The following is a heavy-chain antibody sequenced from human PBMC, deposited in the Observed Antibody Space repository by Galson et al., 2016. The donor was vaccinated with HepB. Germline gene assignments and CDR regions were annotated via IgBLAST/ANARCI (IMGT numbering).Heavy chain of an antibody. CDR1: GFTFSSYA. J-gene: IGHJ4*02. CDR2: ISGSGGST. D-gene: IGHD2-15*01. Sequence: SLRLSCAASGFTFSSYAMSWVRQAPGKGLEWVSGISGSGGSTYYADSVKGRFTISRDNSKNTLYLQMNSLGGEDTAVHYCAKEGGNGSGGSCYPLPLDYWGQGTLVTVSS. CDR3: AKEGGNGSGGSCYPLPLDY. V-gene: IGHV3-23*01.